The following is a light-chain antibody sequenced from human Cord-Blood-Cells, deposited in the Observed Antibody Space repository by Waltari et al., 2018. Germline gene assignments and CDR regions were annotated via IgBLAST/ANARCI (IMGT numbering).Light chain of an antibody. V-gene: IGKV1-5*01. CDR2: DAS. CDR3: QQYNSYSPWT. CDR1: QRISSW. Sequence: DIQMTQSPSTLSASVGDRVTITCRASQRISSWLAWYQQNPGKAPKLLIYDASSLESGVPSRFSGSGSGTEFTLTISSLQPDDFATYYCQQYNSYSPWTFGQGTKVEIK. J-gene: IGKJ1*01.